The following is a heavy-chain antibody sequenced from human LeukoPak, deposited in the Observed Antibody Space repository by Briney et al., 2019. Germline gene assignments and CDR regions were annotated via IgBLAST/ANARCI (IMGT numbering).Heavy chain of an antibody. J-gene: IGHJ5*02. CDR1: GGSISSYY. V-gene: IGHV4-59*01. CDR3: ARERGGYSYGNNWFDP. CDR2: IYYSGST. D-gene: IGHD5-18*01. Sequence: SETLSLTCTVSGGSISSYYWSWIRQPPGKGLEWIRYIYYSGSTNYNPSLKSRVTISVDTSKNQFSLKLSSVTAADTAVYYCARERGGYSYGNNWFDPWGQGTLVTVSS.